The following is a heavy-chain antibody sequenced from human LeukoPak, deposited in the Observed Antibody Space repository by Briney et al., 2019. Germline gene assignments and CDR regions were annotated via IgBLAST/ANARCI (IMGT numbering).Heavy chain of an antibody. CDR3: AANSADYNTLGSSYKV. CDR1: GGSISSKNDY. CDR2: IFYSGTT. J-gene: IGHJ4*02. D-gene: IGHD3-10*01. V-gene: IGHV4-39*01. Sequence: PSETLSLTCSVSGGSISSKNDYWGWIRQPPGKGLEWIGNIFYSGTTYYNPSLKSRVTISVDTSKNQFSLKLNSVTAADTAVFYCAANSADYNTLGSSYKVWGQGTLVTVSS.